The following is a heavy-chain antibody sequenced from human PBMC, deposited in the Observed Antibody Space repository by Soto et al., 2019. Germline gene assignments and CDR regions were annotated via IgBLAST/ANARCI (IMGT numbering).Heavy chain of an antibody. CDR3: ASWGSSSRSCYFDY. CDR2: IYYSGST. V-gene: IGHV4-61*01. J-gene: IGHJ4*02. CDR1: GGSVSSGSYY. D-gene: IGHD6-6*01. Sequence: TLSLTCTVSGGSVSSGSYYWSWIRQPPGKGLERIGYIYYSGSTNYNPSLKSRVTISVDTSKNQFSLKLSSVTAADTAMYYCASWGSSSRSCYFDYWGQGTLVTVSS.